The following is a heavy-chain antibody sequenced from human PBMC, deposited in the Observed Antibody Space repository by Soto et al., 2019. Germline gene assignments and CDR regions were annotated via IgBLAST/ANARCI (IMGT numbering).Heavy chain of an antibody. D-gene: IGHD6-6*01. CDR1: GYSFTSYW. Sequence: RKISCKGSGYSFTSYWISWVRQMPGKGLEWMGRIDPSDSYTNYSPSFQGHVTISADKSISTAYLQWSSLKASDTAMYYCARQLGGKGAARLLPDYWGQGTLVTVSS. J-gene: IGHJ4*02. V-gene: IGHV5-10-1*01. CDR3: ARQLGGKGAARLLPDY. CDR2: IDPSDSYT.